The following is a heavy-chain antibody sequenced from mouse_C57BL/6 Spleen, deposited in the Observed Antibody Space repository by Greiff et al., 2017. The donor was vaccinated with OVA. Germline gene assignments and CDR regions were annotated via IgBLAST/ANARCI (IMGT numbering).Heavy chain of an antibody. CDR3: ARDEGYDYFDY. V-gene: IGHV5-4*01. Sequence: EVKLVESGGGLVKPGGSLKLSCAASGFTFSSYAMSWVRQTPETRLEWVATISDGGSYTYYPDNVKGRFTISRDNAKNHLYLQMSHLKSEDTAMYYCARDEGYDYFDYWGQGTTLTVSS. CDR1: GFTFSSYA. D-gene: IGHD2-3*01. J-gene: IGHJ2*01. CDR2: ISDGGSYT.